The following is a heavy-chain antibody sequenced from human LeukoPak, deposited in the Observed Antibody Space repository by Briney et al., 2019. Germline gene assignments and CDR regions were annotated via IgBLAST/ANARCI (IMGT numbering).Heavy chain of an antibody. Sequence: GGSLRLSCAASGFTFSSYWMHWVRQAPGKGLEWVALISYDGSNKYYADSVKGRFTISRDNSMNTLYLQMNSLRAEDTAIYYCTKVGDNWDFEYWGQGTLVTVSS. CDR3: TKVGDNWDFEY. D-gene: IGHD1-1*01. J-gene: IGHJ4*02. V-gene: IGHV3-30*18. CDR2: ISYDGSNK. CDR1: GFTFSSYW.